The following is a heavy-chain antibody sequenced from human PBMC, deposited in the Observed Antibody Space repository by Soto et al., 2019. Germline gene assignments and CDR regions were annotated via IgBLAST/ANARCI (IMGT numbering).Heavy chain of an antibody. CDR3: ARDATFGTKGGSFDI. J-gene: IGHJ3*02. Sequence: QVQLVESGGGVVQPGRSLRLSCAASGFTFRIYSMHWVRQSPGKGLEWVAVMWYDGTNKYYGESVKGRFTISRDNSENTLYFQMNSLRVEDTAVYYCARDATFGTKGGSFDIWGHWTLVTVSS. D-gene: IGHD3-16*01. CDR2: MWYDGTNK. CDR1: GFTFRIYS. V-gene: IGHV3-33*01.